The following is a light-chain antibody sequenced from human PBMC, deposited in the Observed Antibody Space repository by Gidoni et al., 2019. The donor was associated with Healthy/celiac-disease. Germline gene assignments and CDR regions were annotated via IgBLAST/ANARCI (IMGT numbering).Light chain of an antibody. CDR3: NSRDSSGNHLEV. J-gene: IGLJ2*01. Sequence: SSELTPDPAVSVSLGQTVRITCQGDSLRSYYASWYQQKPGQAPVLVIYGKNNRPSGIPDRFSGSSSGNTASLTITGAQAEDEADYYCNSRDSSGNHLEVFGGGTKLTVL. CDR1: SLRSYY. CDR2: GKN. V-gene: IGLV3-19*01.